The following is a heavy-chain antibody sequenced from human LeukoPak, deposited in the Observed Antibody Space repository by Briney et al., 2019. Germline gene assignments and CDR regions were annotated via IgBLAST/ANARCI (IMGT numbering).Heavy chain of an antibody. CDR2: IYSGGST. CDR1: GGSFSGYY. V-gene: IGHV3-53*04. CDR3: ASIGYYDFWSGYSYYYGMDV. J-gene: IGHJ6*02. Sequence: ETLSLTCAVYGGSFSGYYWSWVRQAPGKGLEWVSVIYSGGSTYYADSVKGRFTISRHNSKNTLYLQMNSLRAEDTAVYYCASIGYYDFWSGYSYYYGMDVWGQGTTVTVSS. D-gene: IGHD3-3*01.